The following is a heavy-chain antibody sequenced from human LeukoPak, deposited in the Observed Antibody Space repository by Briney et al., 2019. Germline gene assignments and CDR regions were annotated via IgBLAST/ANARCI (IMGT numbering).Heavy chain of an antibody. CDR2: IYYSGST. D-gene: IGHD5-18*01. CDR1: GGSFSGYY. Sequence: SETLSLTCTVYGGSFSGYYWSWIRQPPGKGLEWIGYIYYSGSTNYNPSLKSRVTISVDTSKNQFSLRLSSVTAADTAVYYCARKGGYSYGLPPFDLWGRGTLVTVST. V-gene: IGHV4-59*01. J-gene: IGHJ2*01. CDR3: ARKGGYSYGLPPFDL.